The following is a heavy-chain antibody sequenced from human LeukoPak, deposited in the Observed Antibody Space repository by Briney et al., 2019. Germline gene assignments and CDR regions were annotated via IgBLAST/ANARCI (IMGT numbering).Heavy chain of an antibody. J-gene: IGHJ3*02. CDR3: ARGSVWNRKPDDAFDI. D-gene: IGHD1-1*01. CDR1: GYTFTGYY. CDR2: IIPIFGTA. Sequence: SVKVSCKASGYTFTGYYMHWVRQAPGQGLEWMGGIIPIFGTANYAQKFQGRVTITTDESTSTAYMELSSLRSEDTAVYYCARGSVWNRKPDDAFDIWGQGTMVTVSS. V-gene: IGHV1-69*05.